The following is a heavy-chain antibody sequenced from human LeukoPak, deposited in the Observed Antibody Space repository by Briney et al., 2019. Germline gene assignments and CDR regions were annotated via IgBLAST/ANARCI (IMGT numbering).Heavy chain of an antibody. CDR1: GFTFSSYG. CDR3: ARAFRGAYDSDRYYFDY. Sequence: GGSLRLSCAASGFTFSSYGMHWVRQAPGKGLEWVAVISYDGSNKYYADSVKGRFTISRDNAKNSLYLQMNSLRAEDTAVYYCARAFRGAYDSDRYYFDYWGQGTLVTVSS. J-gene: IGHJ4*02. D-gene: IGHD3-16*01. V-gene: IGHV3-30*03. CDR2: ISYDGSNK.